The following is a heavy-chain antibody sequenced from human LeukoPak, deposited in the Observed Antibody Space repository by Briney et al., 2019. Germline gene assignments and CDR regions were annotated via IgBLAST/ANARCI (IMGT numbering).Heavy chain of an antibody. J-gene: IGHJ4*02. CDR1: GFTFSSYA. V-gene: IGHV3-23*01. CDR2: ISGSGGST. D-gene: IGHD2-21*02. CDR3: AKSLAYCGGDCPENFDY. Sequence: GGSLRLSCAASGFTFSSYAMSWVRQAPGKWLEWVSAISGSGGSTYYAGSVKGRFTISRDNCKNTLYRQMNSLRAEHTAVYYCAKSLAYCGGDCPENFDYWGQGTLVTVSS.